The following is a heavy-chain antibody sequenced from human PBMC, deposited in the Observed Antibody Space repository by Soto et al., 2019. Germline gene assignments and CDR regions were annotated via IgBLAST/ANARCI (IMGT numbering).Heavy chain of an antibody. Sequence: SETLSLSCAVSGVSIYVSVYYWGWIRQPPGRGLEWIGNIDCKGRTYSNPSLKSRVTISRDTSKNPFSLKLTSVTAADTALYYCGKVLVGATGHTDSDSWGPGTLVTVSS. CDR2: IDCKGRT. D-gene: IGHD2-15*01. J-gene: IGHJ4*02. V-gene: IGHV4-39*01. CDR1: GVSIYVSVYY. CDR3: GKVLVGATGHTDSDS.